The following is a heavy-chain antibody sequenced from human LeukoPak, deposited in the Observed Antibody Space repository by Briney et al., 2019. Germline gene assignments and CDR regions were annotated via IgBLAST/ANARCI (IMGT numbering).Heavy chain of an antibody. J-gene: IGHJ2*01. D-gene: IGHD6-13*01. V-gene: IGHV4-39*01. CDR3: ARRGPSLRGPAVKQQLAIWYFDL. CDR1: GGSISSSSYY. Sequence: SETLSLTCTVSGGSISSSSYYWGWIRQPPGKGLEWIGSIYYSGSTYYNPSLKSRVTISVDTSKNQFSLKLSSVIAADTAVYYCARRGPSLRGPAVKQQLAIWYFDLWGRGTLVTVSS. CDR2: IYYSGST.